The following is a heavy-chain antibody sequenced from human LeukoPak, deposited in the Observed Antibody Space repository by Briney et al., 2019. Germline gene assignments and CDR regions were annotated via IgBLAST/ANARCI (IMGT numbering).Heavy chain of an antibody. CDR2: ISWNSGSI. CDR3: AKDTYGDYVFAY. V-gene: IGHV3-9*01. Sequence: GRSLRLSCAASGFTFDVYAMHWVRDAPGKGLEWVSGISWNSGSIGYADSVKGRLTISRDNAKNSLYLQMNSLRAEDTALYYCAKDTYGDYVFAYWGQGTLVTVAS. CDR1: GFTFDVYA. D-gene: IGHD4-17*01. J-gene: IGHJ4*02.